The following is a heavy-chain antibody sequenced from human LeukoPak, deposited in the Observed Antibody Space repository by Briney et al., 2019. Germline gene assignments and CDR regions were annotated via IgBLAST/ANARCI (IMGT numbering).Heavy chain of an antibody. J-gene: IGHJ6*03. CDR3: ARDPVYSSRLASYYYYMDV. CDR2: INPNSGGT. V-gene: IGHV1-2*02. Sequence: ASVKVSCKASGYTFTGYYMHWVRQAPGQGLEGMGWINPNSGGTNYAQKFQGRVTMTRDTSISTAYMELSRLRSDDTAVYYCARDPVYSSRLASYYYYMDVWGKGTTVTVSS. D-gene: IGHD6-13*01. CDR1: GYTFTGYY.